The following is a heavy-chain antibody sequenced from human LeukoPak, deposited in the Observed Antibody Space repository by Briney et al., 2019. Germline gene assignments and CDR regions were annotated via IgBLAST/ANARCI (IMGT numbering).Heavy chain of an antibody. V-gene: IGHV3-23*01. D-gene: IGHD4-23*01. J-gene: IGHJ4*02. CDR2: ISGSGGNT. CDR3: AKASGGNVVY. Sequence: GGSLRLSCAASGFTFSSNTMSWVRQAPGKGLEWVSVISGSGGNTYYADSVKGRFTISRDNSKNTLYLQMNSLRPEDSAVYYCAKASGGNVVYWGQGTLVTVSS. CDR1: GFTFSSNT.